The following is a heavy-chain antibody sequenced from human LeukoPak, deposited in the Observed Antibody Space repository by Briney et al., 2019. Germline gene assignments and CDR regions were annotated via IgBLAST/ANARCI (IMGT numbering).Heavy chain of an antibody. CDR1: GGSFSGYY. CDR2: IYTSGST. J-gene: IGHJ3*02. Sequence: PSETLSLTCAVYGGSFSGYYWSWIRQPAGKGLEWIGRIYTSGSTNYNPSLKSRVTMSVDTSKNQFSLKLSSVTAADTAVYYCARDSTPHSSVAFDIWGQGTMVTVSS. CDR3: ARDSTPHSSVAFDI. V-gene: IGHV4-4*07. D-gene: IGHD6-19*01.